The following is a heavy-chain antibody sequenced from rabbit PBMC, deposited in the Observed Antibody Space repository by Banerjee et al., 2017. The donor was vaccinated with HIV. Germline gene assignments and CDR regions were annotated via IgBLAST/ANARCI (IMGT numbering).Heavy chain of an antibody. V-gene: IGHV1S29*01. CDR3: VSDFNL. J-gene: IGHJ4*01. CDR1: GFDFSSYY. CDR2: ISTGGRA. Sequence: QEQLKENGGGLVQPGGSLTLSCKASGFDFSSYYMNWVRQAPGEGLEYIGTISTGGRAYYASWVNGRFTISKDNAQNTVFLQMTSLTAADTATYFCVSDFNLWGQGTLVTVS.